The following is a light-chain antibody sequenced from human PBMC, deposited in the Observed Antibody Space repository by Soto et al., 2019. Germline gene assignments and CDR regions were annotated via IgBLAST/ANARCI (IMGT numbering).Light chain of an antibody. V-gene: IGKV3-20*01. CDR3: QQYGTAPHT. Sequence: ETVVTQSPVTLSLSPGEGATLSCRASQSVDSSYLAWYQQKPGQAPRLLIHGTSNRASGIPDRFSGSGSGTDFTLTISRLEPEDFAVYYCQQYGTAPHTFGQGTTLEYK. CDR1: QSVDSSY. CDR2: GTS. J-gene: IGKJ2*01.